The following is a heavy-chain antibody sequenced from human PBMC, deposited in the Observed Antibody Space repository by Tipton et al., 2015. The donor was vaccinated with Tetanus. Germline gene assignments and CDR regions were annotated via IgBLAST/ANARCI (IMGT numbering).Heavy chain of an antibody. CDR3: ARVDDSVWGSPFDP. CDR1: GGSISSGGYY. Sequence: TLSLTCTVSGGSISSGGYYWTWIRQHPGKGLDWIGYIFHTGGADYNPSLKSRATISIDTSKNQFSLKLSSVTAADTAVYYCARVDDSVWGSPFDPWGQGVLVTVSS. V-gene: IGHV4-31*03. J-gene: IGHJ5*02. D-gene: IGHD3-16*01. CDR2: IFHTGGA.